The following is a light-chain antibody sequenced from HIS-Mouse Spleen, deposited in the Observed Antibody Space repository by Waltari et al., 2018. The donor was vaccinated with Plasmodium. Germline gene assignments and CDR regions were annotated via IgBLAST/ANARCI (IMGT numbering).Light chain of an antibody. CDR1: QSVSSN. J-gene: IGKJ3*01. V-gene: IGKV3-15*01. CDR3: QQYNNWSFT. CDR2: GAS. Sequence: EIVMTQSPATLSVSTGDRATLTCRASQSVSSNFAWYQQKPGQASRLLIYGASTRATGIPARFSGSGSGTEFTLTISSLQSEDFAVYYCQQYNNWSFTFGPGTKVDIK.